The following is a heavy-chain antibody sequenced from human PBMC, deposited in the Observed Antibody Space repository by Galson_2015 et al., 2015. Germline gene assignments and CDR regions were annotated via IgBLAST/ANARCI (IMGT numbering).Heavy chain of an antibody. CDR3: AHSPPVSAYYDFWSGSYNSCYFDY. Sequence: VKPTQTLTLTCTFSGLSLTSGGVGVGWIRQPPGKALEWLAGITWHDDRRFSPSLKSRLTITRGTSKNQGVLTMTNMDPLDTATYDGAHSPPVSAYYDFWSGSYNSCYFDYWGQGALVTVSS. CDR2: ITWHDDR. J-gene: IGHJ4*02. CDR1: GLSLTSGGVG. D-gene: IGHD3-3*01. V-gene: IGHV2-5*01.